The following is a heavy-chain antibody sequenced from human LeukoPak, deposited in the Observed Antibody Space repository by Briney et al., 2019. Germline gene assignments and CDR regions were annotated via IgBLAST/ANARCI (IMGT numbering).Heavy chain of an antibody. V-gene: IGHV3-53*01. Sequence: GGSLRLSCAASGFTVSSNYMSWVRQAPGKGLGWVSVIYSGGSTYYADSVKGRFTISRDNSKNTLYLQMNSLRAEDTAVYYCAREIGGYPYYDYWGQGILVTVSS. CDR2: IYSGGST. CDR3: AREIGGYPYYDY. CDR1: GFTVSSNY. D-gene: IGHD1-26*01. J-gene: IGHJ4*02.